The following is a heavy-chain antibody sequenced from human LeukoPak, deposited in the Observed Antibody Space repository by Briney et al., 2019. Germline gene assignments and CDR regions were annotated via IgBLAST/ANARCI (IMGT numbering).Heavy chain of an antibody. CDR1: GGSISSYY. Sequence: SETLSLTCTVSGGSISSYYWSWIRQPAGKGLEWIGRIYTSGSTNYNPSLTSRVTMSVDTSKNQFSLKLSSVTAADTAVYYCARDVVVVPAAPHYMDVWGKGTTVTVSS. CDR2: IYTSGST. CDR3: ARDVVVVPAAPHYMDV. V-gene: IGHV4-4*07. J-gene: IGHJ6*03. D-gene: IGHD2-2*01.